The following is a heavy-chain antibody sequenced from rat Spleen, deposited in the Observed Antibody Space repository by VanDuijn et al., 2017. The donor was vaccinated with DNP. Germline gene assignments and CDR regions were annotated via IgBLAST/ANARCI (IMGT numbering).Heavy chain of an antibody. D-gene: IGHD1-6*01. CDR1: RFTFSDYN. CDR3: ARRAYYGLSFYFDF. CDR2: IIYEGSST. V-gene: IGHV5-22*01. Sequence: EVQLVESGGGLVQPGKSLKLSCAASRFTFSDYNMAWVRQAPKKGLEWVATIIYEGSSTYYGDSVKGRFTFSRDIAKSTLYLQMNSLRSEDTATYYCARRAYYGLSFYFDFWGQGVMVTVSS. J-gene: IGHJ2*01.